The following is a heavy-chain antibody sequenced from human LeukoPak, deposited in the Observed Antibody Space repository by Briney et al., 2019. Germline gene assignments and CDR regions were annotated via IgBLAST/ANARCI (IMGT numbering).Heavy chain of an antibody. Sequence: ASVKDSCKASGYTLTSYDINWVRQATGKGLEGMGWMNPNSGNTGYAQKFQGRVTMTRNTSISTAYMELSSLRSEDTAVYYCASQRITMVRGVINLYGMDVWGQGTTVTVSS. D-gene: IGHD3-10*01. V-gene: IGHV1-8*01. CDR1: GYTLTSYD. CDR2: MNPNSGNT. J-gene: IGHJ6*02. CDR3: ASQRITMVRGVINLYGMDV.